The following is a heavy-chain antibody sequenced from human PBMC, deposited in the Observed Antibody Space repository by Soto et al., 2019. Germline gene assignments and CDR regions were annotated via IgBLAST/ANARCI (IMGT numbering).Heavy chain of an antibody. Sequence: GGSLRLSCAASGFTFSSYGMHWVRQAPGKGLEWVAVIWYDGSNKYYADSVKGRFTISRDNSKNTLYLQMNSLRAEDTAVYYCARVLLKGVVPAAMPAFWGQGTLVTVSS. V-gene: IGHV3-33*01. CDR3: ARVLLKGVVPAAMPAF. J-gene: IGHJ4*02. CDR2: IWYDGSNK. D-gene: IGHD2-2*01. CDR1: GFTFSSYG.